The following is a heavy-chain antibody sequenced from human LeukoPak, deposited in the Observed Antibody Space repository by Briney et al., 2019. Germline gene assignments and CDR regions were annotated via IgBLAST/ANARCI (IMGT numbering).Heavy chain of an antibody. CDR2: INANSGTT. J-gene: IGHJ5*01. D-gene: IGHD6-19*01. CDR3: AKPISGGLAVTADWFHP. CDR1: GFAFSFYA. V-gene: IGHV3-23*01. Sequence: GGSLRLSCAASGFAFSFYAMSWLRQPPGKGLDWVSTINANSGTTSYAASVRGRFTISRDNSKNTLYLQVNTLRADDTATYYCAKPISGGLAVTADWFHPWGQGTLVVVSS.